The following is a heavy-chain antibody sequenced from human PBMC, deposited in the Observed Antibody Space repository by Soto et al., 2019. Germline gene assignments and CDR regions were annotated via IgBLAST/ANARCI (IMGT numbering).Heavy chain of an antibody. D-gene: IGHD2-21*01. CDR2: IIPMLGIR. V-gene: IGHV1-69*02. J-gene: IGHJ3*02. CDR1: GGTFSTYS. Sequence: QVQLVQSGAEVKKPGSSVKVSCKDSGGTFSTYSMFWVRQAPGQGLEWMGRIIPMLGIRNYAQRFQDRVTIPADKSTATAHMALSSLRSEDTALYYCTIGSWSGEVFDIWGQGTMVTVSS. CDR3: TIGSWSGEVFDI.